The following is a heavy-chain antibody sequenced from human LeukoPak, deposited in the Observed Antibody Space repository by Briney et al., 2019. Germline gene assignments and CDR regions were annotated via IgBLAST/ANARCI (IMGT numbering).Heavy chain of an antibody. D-gene: IGHD2-21*02. CDR2: MYYSGST. Sequence: SETLSLTCTVSGGSISSSSSGYYWGWIRRPPGKGLEWIGNMYYSGSTYYNPSLKSRVTISIDTSKNQFSLKLSSVTAADTAVYYCARREPTGGDYCFDYWGQGILVTVSS. CDR1: GGSISSSSSGYY. CDR3: ARREPTGGDYCFDY. J-gene: IGHJ4*02. V-gene: IGHV4-39*01.